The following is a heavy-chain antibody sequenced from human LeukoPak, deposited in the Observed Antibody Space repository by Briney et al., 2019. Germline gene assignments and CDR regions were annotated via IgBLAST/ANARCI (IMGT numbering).Heavy chain of an antibody. V-gene: IGHV4-34*01. Sequence: PSETLSLTCAVYGGSFSGYYWSWIRQPPGKGLEWIGEINHSGSTNYNPSLKSRVTISVDTSKNQFSLKLSSVTAADTAVYYCVRENSITMVRGVIIRNNWFDPWGQGTLVTVSS. CDR3: VRENSITMVRGVIIRNNWFDP. CDR2: INHSGST. D-gene: IGHD3-10*01. J-gene: IGHJ5*02. CDR1: GGSFSGYY.